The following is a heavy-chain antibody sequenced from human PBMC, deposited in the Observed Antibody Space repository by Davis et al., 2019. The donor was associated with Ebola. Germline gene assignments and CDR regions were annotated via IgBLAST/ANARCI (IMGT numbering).Heavy chain of an antibody. D-gene: IGHD7-27*01. CDR1: GFTFSSYA. V-gene: IGHV4-59*01. CDR3: ARTTGAYPLDS. Sequence: ESLKISCAASGFTFSSYAMHWIRQPPGKGLEWIGNVHYSGSTNYNSSLKGRVTMSMDTPKNQFSLMLTSLTAADTAVYYCARTTGAYPLDSWGQGTLVTVSS. CDR2: VHYSGST. J-gene: IGHJ4*02.